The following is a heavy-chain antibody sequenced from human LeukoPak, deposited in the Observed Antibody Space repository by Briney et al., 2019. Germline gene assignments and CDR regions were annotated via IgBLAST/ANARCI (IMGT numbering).Heavy chain of an antibody. D-gene: IGHD2/OR15-2a*01. CDR2: ISYSGST. CDR1: GGSISSYY. J-gene: IGHJ4*02. CDR3: AGHHPRNTVDF. V-gene: IGHV4-59*08. Sequence: SETLSLTCAVSGGSISSYYWSWIRQPPGKGLEWIGYISYSGSTNYNPSLKSRVTISLHTSKNQFSLKLSSVTAADTAVYYCAGHHPRNTVDFWGQGTLVTVSS.